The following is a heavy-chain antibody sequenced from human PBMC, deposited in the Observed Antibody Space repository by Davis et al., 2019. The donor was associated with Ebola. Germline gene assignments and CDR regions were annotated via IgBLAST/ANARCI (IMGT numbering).Heavy chain of an antibody. J-gene: IGHJ6*04. D-gene: IGHD2-15*01. CDR3: VRWYYGMDV. Sequence: AASVQVSCKASGYTFTSYAMNWVRQAPGQGLEWMGWINTNTGNPTYAQGFTGRFVFSLDTSVSTAYLQISSLKAEDTAVYYCVRWYYGMDVWGKGTTVTVSS. CDR1: GYTFTSYA. V-gene: IGHV7-4-1*02. CDR2: INTNTGNP.